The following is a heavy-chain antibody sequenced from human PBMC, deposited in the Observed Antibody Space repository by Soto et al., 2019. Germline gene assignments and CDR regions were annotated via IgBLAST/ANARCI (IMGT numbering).Heavy chain of an antibody. D-gene: IGHD3-10*01. V-gene: IGHV3-7*01. CDR2: INQDGGEK. J-gene: IGHJ4*02. Sequence: GGSLRLSCAASGFTFRNYWMSWVRQAPGQGLEWLANINQDGGEKYYVDSVKGRFTISRDNAKNSLYLQMSSLRAEDTAVYYCAREFGRPWGQGTLVTVSS. CDR1: GFTFRNYW. CDR3: AREFGRP.